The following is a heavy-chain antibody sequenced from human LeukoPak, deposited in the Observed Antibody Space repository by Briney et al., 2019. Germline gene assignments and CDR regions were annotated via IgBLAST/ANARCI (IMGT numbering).Heavy chain of an antibody. CDR2: ISYDGSNK. J-gene: IGHJ4*02. V-gene: IGHV3-30*03. CDR1: GFTFSNYG. D-gene: IGHD6-19*01. CDR3: ARDKRDGPSGGWYSDY. Sequence: GGSLRLSCAASGFTFSNYGIHWVRQAPGKGLEWVAVISYDGSNKYYADSVKGRFTISRDNSNNTLYLQMNSLRAEDTAVYYCARDKRDGPSGGWYSDYWGQGTLVTVSS.